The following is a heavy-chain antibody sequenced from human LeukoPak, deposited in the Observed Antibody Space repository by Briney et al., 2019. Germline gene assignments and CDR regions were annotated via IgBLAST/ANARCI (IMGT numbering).Heavy chain of an antibody. D-gene: IGHD3-10*01. Sequence: GGSLRLSCAPSGFTFKTYGMHWVRQAPGKGREWVAFIRFDGSNRYYAESVKGRFTISRDKSKNTLYMQMHSLRAEDTAVYYCAKDSAAPISITMVRGRWYFDYWGQGTLVTVSS. CDR2: IRFDGSNR. J-gene: IGHJ4*02. V-gene: IGHV3-30*02. CDR1: GFTFKTYG. CDR3: AKDSAAPISITMVRGRWYFDY.